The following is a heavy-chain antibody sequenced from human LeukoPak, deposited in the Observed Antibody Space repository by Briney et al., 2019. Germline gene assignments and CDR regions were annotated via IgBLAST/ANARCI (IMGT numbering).Heavy chain of an antibody. CDR2: ISSSSSTI. D-gene: IGHD3-3*01. CDR3: AREDFGNYYGMDV. CDR1: GFTFNNYA. Sequence: PGGSLRLSCAASGFTFNNYAMNWVRQAPGKGLEWVSYISSSSSTIYYADSVKGRFTISRDNAKNSLYLQMNSLRDEDTAVYYCAREDFGNYYGMDVWGQGTTVTVSS. V-gene: IGHV3-48*02. J-gene: IGHJ6*02.